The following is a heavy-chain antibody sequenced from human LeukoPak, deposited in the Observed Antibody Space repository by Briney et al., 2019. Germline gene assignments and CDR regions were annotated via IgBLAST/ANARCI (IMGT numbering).Heavy chain of an antibody. D-gene: IGHD2-21*01. V-gene: IGHV3-13*01. CDR2: ICKGGDS. CDR3: TRGGEGFDP. CDR1: GFTFSNYD. Sequence: GGSLRLSCAASGFTFSNYDMHWVRQAPGKGLEWVSSICKGGDSYYAGSVKARFTISRENGKNSLHLQMNSLRAGDTAVYYCTRGGEGFDPWGQGTLVTVSS. J-gene: IGHJ5*02.